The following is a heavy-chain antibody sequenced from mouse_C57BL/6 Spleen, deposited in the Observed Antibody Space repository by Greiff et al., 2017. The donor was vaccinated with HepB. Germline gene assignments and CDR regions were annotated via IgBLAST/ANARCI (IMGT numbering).Heavy chain of an antibody. CDR3: AISPYYYGSSYVAY. Sequence: QVQLQQPGAELVKPGASVKMSCKASGYTFTSYWITWGKRRPGQGLEWIGDIYPGSGSTNYNEKFKSKATLTVDTSSSTAYMQLSSLTSEDSAVYYCAISPYYYGSSYVAYWGQGTLVTVSA. J-gene: IGHJ3*01. CDR1: GYTFTSYW. D-gene: IGHD1-1*01. V-gene: IGHV1-55*01. CDR2: IYPGSGST.